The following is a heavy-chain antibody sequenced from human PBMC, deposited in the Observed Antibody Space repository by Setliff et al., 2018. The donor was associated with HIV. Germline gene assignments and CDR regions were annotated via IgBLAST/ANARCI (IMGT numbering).Heavy chain of an antibody. D-gene: IGHD1-20*01. CDR3: ARRNKWNDGGPYYSYGMDV. CDR2: IYYSGST. Sequence: SETLSLTCTVSGGSISSYYWSWIRQPPGKGLEWIGYIYYSGSTNYNPSLKSRVTISVDTSKNQFSLKLSSVIAADTAIYYCARRNKWNDGGPYYSYGMDVWGQGTTVTVSS. CDR1: GGSISSYY. J-gene: IGHJ6*02. V-gene: IGHV4-59*01.